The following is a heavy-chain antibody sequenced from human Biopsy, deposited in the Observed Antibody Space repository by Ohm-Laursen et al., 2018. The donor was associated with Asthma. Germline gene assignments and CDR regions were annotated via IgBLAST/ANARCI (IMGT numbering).Heavy chain of an antibody. V-gene: IGHV1-24*01. CDR2: HDHEEGGT. CDR3: ASDFPKDYVRYNFQF. CDR1: GYSLTDLS. D-gene: IGHD4-17*01. J-gene: IGHJ4*02. Sequence: SVKVSCKISGYSLTDLSLHWVRQAPGQGLEWMGGHDHEEGGTVNAWRFQGRVTMTEDTSTDTAYMELSSLSSDDTAVYYCASDFPKDYVRYNFQFWGQGTLVTVSS.